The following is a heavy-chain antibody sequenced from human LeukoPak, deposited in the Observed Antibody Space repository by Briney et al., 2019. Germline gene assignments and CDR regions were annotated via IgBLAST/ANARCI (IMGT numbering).Heavy chain of an antibody. V-gene: IGHV3-48*01. CDR1: GFNIRNTG. Sequence: GGTLRLSCVASGFNIRNTGMNWVRQAPGKGLEWVSYISSSSSTIYYADSVKGRFTISRDNAKNSLYLQMNSLRAEDTAVYYCARAYSGYDWGLDYWGQGTLVTVSS. CDR3: ARAYSGYDWGLDY. CDR2: ISSSSSTI. D-gene: IGHD5-12*01. J-gene: IGHJ4*02.